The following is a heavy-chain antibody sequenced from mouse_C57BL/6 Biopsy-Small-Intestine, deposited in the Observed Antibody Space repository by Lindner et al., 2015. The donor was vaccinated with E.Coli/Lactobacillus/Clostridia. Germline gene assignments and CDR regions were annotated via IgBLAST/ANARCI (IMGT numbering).Heavy chain of an antibody. CDR2: IYPGDEDT. CDR3: ARKDDSSGSFAF. Sequence: VQLQESGPELVKPGASVKISCKASGYAFSPSWMNWVGQRPGKGLEWIGRIYPGDEDTNYNEKFKGKATLTADKSSSTAYLELRSLTSEDSAVYFCARKDDSSGSFAFWGQGTLVTVSA. J-gene: IGHJ3*01. D-gene: IGHD3-2*02. V-gene: IGHV1-82*01. CDR1: GYAFSPSW.